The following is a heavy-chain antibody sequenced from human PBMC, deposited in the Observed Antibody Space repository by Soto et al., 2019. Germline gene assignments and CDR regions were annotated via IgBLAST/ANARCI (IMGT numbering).Heavy chain of an antibody. J-gene: IGHJ4*02. Sequence: GGSLRLSCAASGFTVSNNYMSWVRHAAGKVLEWVSVIYSIGNTYYADSVRGRFTISRDNSKRTLYLQMNSLRAEDTAVYYCARARDGYNFLYEPTWGQGTLVTVSS. CDR2: IYSIGNT. V-gene: IGHV3-53*01. D-gene: IGHD5-12*01. CDR3: ARARDGYNFLYEPT. CDR1: GFTVSNNY.